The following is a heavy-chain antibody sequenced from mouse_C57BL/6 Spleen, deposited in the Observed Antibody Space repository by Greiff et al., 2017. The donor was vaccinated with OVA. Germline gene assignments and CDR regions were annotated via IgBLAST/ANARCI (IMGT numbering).Heavy chain of an antibody. V-gene: IGHV1-64*01. Sequence: QVQLKQPGAELVKPGASVKLSCKASGYTFTSYWMHWVKQRPGQGLEWIGMIHPNSGSTNYNEKFKSKATLTVDKSSSTAYMQLSSLTSEDSAVYYCARRSKEVFDYWGQGTTLTVSS. J-gene: IGHJ2*01. CDR1: GYTFTSYW. CDR2: IHPNSGST. CDR3: ARRSKEVFDY. D-gene: IGHD2-5*01.